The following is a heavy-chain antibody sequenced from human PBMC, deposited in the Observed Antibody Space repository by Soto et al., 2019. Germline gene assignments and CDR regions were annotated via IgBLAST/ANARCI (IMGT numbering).Heavy chain of an antibody. D-gene: IGHD2-15*01. CDR2: ISGSGGSA. CDR1: GFTFSNYA. J-gene: IGHJ6*02. CDR3: ARECSGGSCYYYYGMDV. V-gene: IGHV3-23*01. Sequence: EVQLLESGGALVRPGGSLRLSCAASGFTFSNYAMTWVRQPPGMGLEWVSVISGSGGSADYADSVQGRFTISRDNSKNTLYLQMNSLRAEDTAVYYCARECSGGSCYYYYGMDVWGQGTTVTVSS.